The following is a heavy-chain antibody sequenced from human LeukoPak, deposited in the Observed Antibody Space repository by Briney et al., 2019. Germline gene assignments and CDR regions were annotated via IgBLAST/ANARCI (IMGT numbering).Heavy chain of an antibody. D-gene: IGHD4-17*01. CDR3: AKSRTPVTTSFDY. V-gene: IGHV3-23*01. J-gene: IGHJ4*02. CDR1: GFTFSSYA. CDR2: ISSGGGPT. Sequence: SGGSLRLSCAASGFTFSSYAMSWVRQAPGKGLEWVSVISSGGGPTYYADSVKGRFAISRDNSKNTLYLQMNSLRVEDTAVYYCAKSRTPVTTSFDYWGQGTLVTVSS.